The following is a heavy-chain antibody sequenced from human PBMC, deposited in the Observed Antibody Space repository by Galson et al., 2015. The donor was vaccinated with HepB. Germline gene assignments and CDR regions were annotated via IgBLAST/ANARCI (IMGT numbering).Heavy chain of an antibody. J-gene: IGHJ6*02. CDR3: ARVHCSSTSCHPMSGGYFYYYGMDV. CDR2: IIPIFGTA. V-gene: IGHV1-69*13. CDR1: GGTFSSYA. Sequence: SVKVSCKASGGTFSSYAISWVRQAPGQGLEWMGGIIPIFGTANYAQKFQGRVTITADESTSTAYMELSSLRSEDTAVYYCARVHCSSTSCHPMSGGYFYYYGMDVWGQGTTVTVSS. D-gene: IGHD2-2*01.